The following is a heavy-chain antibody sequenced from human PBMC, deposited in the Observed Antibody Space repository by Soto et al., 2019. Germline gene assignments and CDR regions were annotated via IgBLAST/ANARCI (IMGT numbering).Heavy chain of an antibody. Sequence: ASVKVSCKASGFTFTSSAVQWVRQARGQRLEWIGWIVVGSGNTNYAQKFQERVTITRDTSKNQFSLQLSSVAAADTAVYYCARGPDHGYYFDYWGQGILVTVSS. D-gene: IGHD5-12*01. CDR1: GFTFTSSA. CDR2: IVVGSGNT. V-gene: IGHV1-58*01. CDR3: ARGPDHGYYFDY. J-gene: IGHJ4*02.